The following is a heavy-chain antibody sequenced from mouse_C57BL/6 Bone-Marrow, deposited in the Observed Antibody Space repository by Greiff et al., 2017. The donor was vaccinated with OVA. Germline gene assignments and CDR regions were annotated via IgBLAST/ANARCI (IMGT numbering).Heavy chain of an antibody. CDR2: IRSKSNNYAT. J-gene: IGHJ3*01. V-gene: IGHV10-1*01. D-gene: IGHD2-5*01. CDR3: VRPYYSNGFAY. Sequence: VQLKESGGGLVQPKGSLKLSCAASGFSFNTYAMNWVRQAPGKGLEWVARIRSKSNNYATYYADSVKDRFTISRDDSESMLYLQMNNLKTEDTAMYYCVRPYYSNGFAYWGQGTLVTVSA. CDR1: GFSFNTYA.